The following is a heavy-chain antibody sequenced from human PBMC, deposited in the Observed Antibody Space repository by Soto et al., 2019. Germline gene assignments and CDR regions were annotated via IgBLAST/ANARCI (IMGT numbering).Heavy chain of an antibody. V-gene: IGHV5-51*01. CDR1: GYSFTSYW. Sequence: PGESLKISCKGSGYSFTSYWIGWVRQMPGKGLEWMGIIYPGDSDTRYSPSFQGQVTISADKSISTAYLQWSSLKASDTAMYYCARGPRIAARSYYYGMDVWGQGTTVTVSS. CDR2: IYPGDSDT. CDR3: ARGPRIAARSYYYGMDV. D-gene: IGHD6-6*01. J-gene: IGHJ6*02.